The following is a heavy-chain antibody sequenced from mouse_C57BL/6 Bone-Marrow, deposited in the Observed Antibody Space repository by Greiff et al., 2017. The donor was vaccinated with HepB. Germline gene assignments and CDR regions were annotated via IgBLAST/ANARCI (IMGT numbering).Heavy chain of an antibody. V-gene: IGHV1-55*01. CDR2: VFPGSGGP. CDR1: GYTFTNNW. CDR3: ARDYGSSGGALDY. D-gene: IGHD1-1*01. J-gene: IGHJ4*01. Sequence: QVQLQQPGAELVKPGASVKMSCRASGYTFTNNWITWVRQRPGQGLEWIGDVFPGSGGPNNNEKFKRRATLTVDTSSSTAYMQLSSLTSEDSAVYYCARDYGSSGGALDYWGQGTSVTVSS.